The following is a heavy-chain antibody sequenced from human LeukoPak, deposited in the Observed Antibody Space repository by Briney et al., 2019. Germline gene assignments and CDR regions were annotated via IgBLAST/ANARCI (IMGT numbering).Heavy chain of an antibody. V-gene: IGHV1-69*05. D-gene: IGHD3-22*01. CDR3: ARVPYYYDSSGYIDY. J-gene: IGHJ4*02. CDR2: IIPIFGTA. CDR1: GGTFSSYA. Sequence: ASVKVSCKASGGTFSSYAISWVRQAPGQGLEWMAGIIPIFGTANYAQKFQGRVTITTDESTSTAYMELSSLRSEDTAVYYCARVPYYYDSSGYIDYWGQGTLVTVSS.